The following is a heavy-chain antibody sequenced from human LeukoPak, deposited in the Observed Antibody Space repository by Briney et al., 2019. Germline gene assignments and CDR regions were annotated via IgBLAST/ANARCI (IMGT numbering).Heavy chain of an antibody. CDR1: GYTFTSYD. D-gene: IGHD5-18*01. Sequence: ASVKVSCKASGYTFTSYDINWVRQATGQGLEWMGWMNPNSGNTGYAQKFQGRVTITRNTSISTAYVELSSLRSEDTAVYYCARARPKGYSYGHDYWGQGTLVTVSS. V-gene: IGHV1-8*03. J-gene: IGHJ4*02. CDR2: MNPNSGNT. CDR3: ARARPKGYSYGHDY.